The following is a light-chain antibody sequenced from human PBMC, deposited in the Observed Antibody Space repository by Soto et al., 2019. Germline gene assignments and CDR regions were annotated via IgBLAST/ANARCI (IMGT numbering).Light chain of an antibody. CDR3: QQYGSSPLT. CDR1: QSVSNNY. Sequence: EIVLTQSPGTLSLSPGERATLSCSASQSVSNNYLAWYQQKPGQAPRLLIYGASRRATGIPDRFSGSGSGTDFTLTISSLEPEDFAVYSCQQYGSSPLTFGGGTKVEIK. CDR2: GAS. V-gene: IGKV3-20*01. J-gene: IGKJ4*01.